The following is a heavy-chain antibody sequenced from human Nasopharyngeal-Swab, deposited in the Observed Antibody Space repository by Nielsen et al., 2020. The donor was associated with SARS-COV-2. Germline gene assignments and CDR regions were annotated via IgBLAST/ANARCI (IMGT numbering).Heavy chain of an antibody. CDR1: GFSFNSFA. CDR3: AKANTRDFDY. Sequence: ETLSLTCAASGFSFNSFAMSWVRQAPGKGLEWVSGISGGGDSTHYADSVKGRFTISRDNSRKTLYLQMNSLRAEDTAVYHCAKANTRDFDYRGQGTLVTVSS. V-gene: IGHV3-23*01. CDR2: ISGGGDST. J-gene: IGHJ4*02.